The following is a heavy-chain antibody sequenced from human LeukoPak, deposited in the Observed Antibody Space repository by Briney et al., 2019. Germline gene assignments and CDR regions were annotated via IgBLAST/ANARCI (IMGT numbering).Heavy chain of an antibody. V-gene: IGHV4-4*07. CDR1: GGSISSYY. CDR3: ARSYPYGKQQLETWFDP. CDR2: IYTSGST. D-gene: IGHD6-13*01. J-gene: IGHJ5*02. Sequence: PSETLSLTCTVSGGSISSYYWSWIRQPAGKGLEWIGRIYTSGSTNYNPSLKSRVTMSVDTSKNQFSLKLSSVTAADTAVYYCARSYPYGKQQLETWFDPWGQGTLVTVSS.